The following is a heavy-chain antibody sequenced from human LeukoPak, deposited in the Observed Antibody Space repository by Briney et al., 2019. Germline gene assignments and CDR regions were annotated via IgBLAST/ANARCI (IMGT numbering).Heavy chain of an antibody. J-gene: IGHJ4*02. Sequence: SETLSLTCTVSGGSISSYYWSWIRQPPGKGLEWIGHIYHSGSTNYNPSLKSRVTISVDTSKKQFSLKLSSVTAADTAIYYCARDKGSYYFDYWGQGTLVTVSS. CDR2: IYHSGST. CDR1: GGSISSYY. CDR3: ARDKGSYYFDY. V-gene: IGHV4-59*01.